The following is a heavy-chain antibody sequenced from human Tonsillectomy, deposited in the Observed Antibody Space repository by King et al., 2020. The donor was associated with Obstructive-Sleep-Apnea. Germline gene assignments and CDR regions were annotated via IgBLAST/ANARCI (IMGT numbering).Heavy chain of an antibody. D-gene: IGHD1-1*01. CDR3: AKDRTWGGFDI. J-gene: IGHJ3*02. Sequence: VQLVESGGGLVQPGRSLRLSCAASEFTFDDYSMHWVRQPPGKGLEWVSGISLNSVTMDYADSVKGRFTISRDNAKNSLYLQMNSLRVDDTALYYCAKDRTWGGFDIWGQGTLVTVSS. V-gene: IGHV3-9*01. CDR2: ISLNSVTM. CDR1: EFTFDDYS.